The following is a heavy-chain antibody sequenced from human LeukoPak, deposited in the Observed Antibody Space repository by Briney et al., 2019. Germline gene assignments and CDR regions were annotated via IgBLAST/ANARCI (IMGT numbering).Heavy chain of an antibody. J-gene: IGHJ4*02. CDR2: ISTSGSYI. CDR1: GFTFSRYS. CDR3: ARVGSTWYEDY. Sequence: GGSLRLSCAASGFTFSRYSMNWVRQAPGKGLEWVSSISTSGSYINYADSVKGRFIISRDNVKNSLYLQMNSLIAEDTAVYYCARVGSTWYEDYWGQGTLVTVSS. V-gene: IGHV3-21*01. D-gene: IGHD6-13*01.